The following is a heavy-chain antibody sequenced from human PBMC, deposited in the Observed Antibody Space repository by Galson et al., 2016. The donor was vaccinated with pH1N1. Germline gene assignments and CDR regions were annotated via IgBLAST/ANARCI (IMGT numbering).Heavy chain of an antibody. CDR3: ARSRSTWYRYYLES. V-gene: IGHV1-69*06. D-gene: IGHD6-13*01. Sequence: SVKVSCKASGGTSNSYAISWVRQAPGHGLEWMGRIIPIFGTTNYTQKYQDRVKFTADKSTDTAYMELSSLRSEDTAVYYCARSRSTWYRYYLESWGQETLVTVSS. CDR1: GGTSNSYA. J-gene: IGHJ5*02. CDR2: IIPIFGTT.